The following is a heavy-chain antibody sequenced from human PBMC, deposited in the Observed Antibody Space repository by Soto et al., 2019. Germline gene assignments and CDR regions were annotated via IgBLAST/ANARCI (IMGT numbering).Heavy chain of an antibody. J-gene: IGHJ3*02. CDR3: ARDELNPLPDAAFDI. V-gene: IGHV3-11*01. CDR1: GFTFGDYY. CDR2: ITSSGSTI. Sequence: QVQLVESGGGLVKPGGSLRLSCAASGFTFGDYYMSWIRQAPGKGLEWVSYITSSGSTIYYADSVKGRFTISRDNAKNSLYLQMNSLRAEDTAVYYCARDELNPLPDAAFDIWGQGTMVTVSS. D-gene: IGHD1-1*01.